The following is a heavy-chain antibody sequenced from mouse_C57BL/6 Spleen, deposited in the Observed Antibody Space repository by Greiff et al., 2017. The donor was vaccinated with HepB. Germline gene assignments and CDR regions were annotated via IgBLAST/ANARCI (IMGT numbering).Heavy chain of an antibody. Sequence: QVQLQQSGAELVRPGASVKLSCKASGYTFTDYYINWVKQRPGQGLEWIARIYPGSGNTYYNEKFKGKATLTAEKSSSTAYMQLSSLTSEDSAVYFCARSWYGSHYYFDYWGQGTTLTVSS. V-gene: IGHV1-76*01. J-gene: IGHJ2*01. D-gene: IGHD1-1*01. CDR2: IYPGSGNT. CDR3: ARSWYGSHYYFDY. CDR1: GYTFTDYY.